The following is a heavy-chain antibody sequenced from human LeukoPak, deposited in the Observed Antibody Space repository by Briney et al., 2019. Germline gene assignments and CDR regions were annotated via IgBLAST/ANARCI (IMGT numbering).Heavy chain of an antibody. Sequence: ASVKVSCKASGGTFSSYAISWVRQAPGQGLEWMGGIIPIFGTANYAQKFQGRVTITADESTSTAYMELSSLRSEDTAVYYCARGATAMVTLFYFDYWGQGTLVTVSS. J-gene: IGHJ4*02. CDR3: ARGATAMVTLFYFDY. CDR2: IIPIFGTA. D-gene: IGHD5-18*01. V-gene: IGHV1-69*13. CDR1: GGTFSSYA.